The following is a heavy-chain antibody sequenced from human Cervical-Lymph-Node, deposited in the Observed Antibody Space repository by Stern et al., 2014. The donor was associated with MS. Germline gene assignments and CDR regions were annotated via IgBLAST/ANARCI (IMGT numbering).Heavy chain of an antibody. CDR3: AREGGNTAEYFQH. Sequence: GQLVESGGGVVQPGRSLRLSCAAAGFTFSSSGMHWVRQAPGKGLEWLGIIYYDGSNRYYADSVKGRFTISRDNSKNTLYLQMNSLRAEDTAVYYCAREGGNTAEYFQHWGQGTLVTVSS. D-gene: IGHD4-23*01. V-gene: IGHV3-33*01. CDR2: IYYDGSNR. J-gene: IGHJ1*01. CDR1: GFTFSSSG.